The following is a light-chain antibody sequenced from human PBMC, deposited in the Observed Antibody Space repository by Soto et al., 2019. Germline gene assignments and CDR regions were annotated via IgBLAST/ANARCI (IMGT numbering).Light chain of an antibody. J-gene: IGLJ3*02. CDR3: SSYTRSSTLVV. CDR1: SSDIGYYNY. CDR2: EVS. V-gene: IGLV2-14*01. Sequence: QSALTQPASVSGSPGQWITISCTGTSSDIGYYNYVSWYRQDPGKAPKLILYEVSNRPSGVSNRFSGSKSGNTASLTISGLQAEDEADYYCSSYTRSSTLVVFSGGTQLTV.